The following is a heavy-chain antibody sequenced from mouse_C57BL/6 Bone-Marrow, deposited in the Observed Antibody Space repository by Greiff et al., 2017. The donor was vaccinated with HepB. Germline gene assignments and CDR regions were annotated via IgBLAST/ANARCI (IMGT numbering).Heavy chain of an antibody. J-gene: IGHJ4*01. CDR1: GYSFTGYY. Sequence: VQLQQSGPELVKPGASVKISCKASGYSFTGYYMNWVKQSPEKSLEWIGEINPSTGGTTYNQKFKAKATLTVDKSSSTAYMQLKSLTSEDSAVYYCARIDYYGSRLPYAMDYWGPGTSVTVSS. V-gene: IGHV1-42*01. CDR2: INPSTGGT. D-gene: IGHD1-1*01. CDR3: ARIDYYGSRLPYAMDY.